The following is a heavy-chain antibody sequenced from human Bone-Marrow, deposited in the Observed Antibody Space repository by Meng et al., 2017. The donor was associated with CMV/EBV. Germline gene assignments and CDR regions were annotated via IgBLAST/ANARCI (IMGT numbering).Heavy chain of an antibody. V-gene: IGHV3-33*06. CDR3: AKDRKPVAGTGGFDY. CDR1: GFTFSSYG. J-gene: IGHJ4*02. CDR2: IWYDGSNK. D-gene: IGHD6-19*01. Sequence: SGFTFSSYGMHWVRQPPGKGLEWVAVIWYDGSNKYYADSVKGRFTISRDNSKNTLYLQMNSLRAEDTAVYYCAKDRKPVAGTGGFDYWGQGTLVTVSS.